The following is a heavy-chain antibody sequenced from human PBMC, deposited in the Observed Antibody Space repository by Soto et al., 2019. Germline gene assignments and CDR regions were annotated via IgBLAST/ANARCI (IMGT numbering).Heavy chain of an antibody. Sequence: AASVKVSCKASGYTFTSCGVSWVRQAPGQGLEWMGWISVYKGITNYAQKLQGRVTMTTDTSTSTAYMELRSLRSDDTAVYYCARDHVVVVTATYYYYYMDVWGEGTTVTVSS. CDR3: ARDHVVVVTATYYYYYMDV. CDR1: GYTFTSCG. CDR2: ISVYKGIT. D-gene: IGHD2-15*01. V-gene: IGHV1-18*01. J-gene: IGHJ6*03.